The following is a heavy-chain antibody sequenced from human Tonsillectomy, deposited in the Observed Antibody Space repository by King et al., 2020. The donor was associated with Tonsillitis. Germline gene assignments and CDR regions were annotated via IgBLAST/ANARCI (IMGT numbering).Heavy chain of an antibody. J-gene: IGHJ6*03. CDR3: ARDEYYDSSGQAYYYYMDV. CDR2: MYYGGST. D-gene: IGHD3-22*01. CDR1: GGSISSYY. V-gene: IGHV4-59*01. Sequence: VQLQESGPGLVKTSETLSLTCTVSGGSISSYYWNWIRQPPGKGLEWIGIMYYGGSTNYNPSLKSRVTISVDPSKNQFSLKLSSVTAADTAVYYCARDEYYDSSGQAYYYYMDVWGKGTTVTVSS.